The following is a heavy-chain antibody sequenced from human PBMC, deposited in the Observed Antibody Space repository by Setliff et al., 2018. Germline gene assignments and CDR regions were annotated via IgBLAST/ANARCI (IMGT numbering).Heavy chain of an antibody. CDR2: IYYSGST. CDR3: ASAPLLYSDSSGLSGTFDI. D-gene: IGHD3-22*01. J-gene: IGHJ3*02. CDR1: GGSISSGDYY. Sequence: TLSLTCTVSGGSISSGDYYWSWIRQPPGKGLEFVGYIYYSGSTYYNPSLKSRVTISIDTSKNQFSLKVNSVTAADTAVYYCASAPLLYSDSSGLSGTFDIWGQGTMVTVS. V-gene: IGHV4-30-4*08.